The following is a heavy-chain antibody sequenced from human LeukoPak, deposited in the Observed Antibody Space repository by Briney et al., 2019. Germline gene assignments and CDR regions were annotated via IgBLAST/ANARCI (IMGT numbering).Heavy chain of an antibody. V-gene: IGHV4-34*01. CDR3: ARDGLRYFDWLLSSYLDY. D-gene: IGHD3-9*01. CDR2: INHSGST. J-gene: IGHJ4*02. CDR1: GGSFSGYY. Sequence: PSETLSLTCAVYGGSFSGYYWSWIRQPPGKGLEWIGEINHSGSTNYNPSLKSRATISVDTSKNQFSLKLSSVTAADTAVYYRARDGLRYFDWLLSSYLDYWGQGTLVTVSS.